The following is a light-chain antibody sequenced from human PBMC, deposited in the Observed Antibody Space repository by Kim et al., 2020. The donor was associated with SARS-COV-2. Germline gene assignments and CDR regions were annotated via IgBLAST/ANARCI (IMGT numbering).Light chain of an antibody. Sequence: QSITISCTGTSSDVGGYNRVSWYQQHPGTAPKLMIYEVSNRPSGVPDRFSGFKSGNTASLTISGLQTEDEADYYCGSYTTISTYVVFGGGTRLTVL. CDR1: SSDVGGYNR. V-gene: IGLV2-18*02. CDR3: GSYTTISTYVV. J-gene: IGLJ2*01. CDR2: EVS.